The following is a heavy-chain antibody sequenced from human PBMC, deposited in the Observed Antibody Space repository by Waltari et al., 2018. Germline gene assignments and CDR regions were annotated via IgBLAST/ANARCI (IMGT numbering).Heavy chain of an antibody. D-gene: IGHD3-22*01. CDR2: VNPNGGAT. CDR3: ARRTGDVSGYRFDY. J-gene: IGHJ4*02. CDR1: GYILTGYY. V-gene: IGHV1-2*02. Sequence: QVQLVQSGAEVKKSGASVKVSCKASGYILTGYYMHWVRQGPGQGLEWMGWVNPNGGATNYAQKLQGRVTMTRDTSISTAYMELSRLTSDDTAVYYCARRTGDVSGYRFDYWGQGTLVTVSS.